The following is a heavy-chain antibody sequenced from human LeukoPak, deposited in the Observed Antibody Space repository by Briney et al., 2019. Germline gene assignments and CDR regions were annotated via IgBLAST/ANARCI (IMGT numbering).Heavy chain of an antibody. CDR2: ISSSGGTI. CDR3: ARGRSLSGSLDV. V-gene: IGHV3-48*01. J-gene: IGHJ6*04. Sequence: GGSLRLSCAASGFTFSSYSMNWVRQAPGKGLEWVSYISSSGGTIYYAASMKGRFTISRNNAKNSLYLQINSLRAEDTAVYYCARGRSLSGSLDVWGKGTTVTVSS. D-gene: IGHD1-26*01. CDR1: GFTFSSYS.